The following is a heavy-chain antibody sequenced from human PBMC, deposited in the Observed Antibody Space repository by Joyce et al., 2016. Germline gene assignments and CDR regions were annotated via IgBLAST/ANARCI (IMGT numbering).Heavy chain of an antibody. CDR3: TRSSIIRGITYFDF. D-gene: IGHD3-10*01. Sequence: EVQLVESGGGLVQPGGSLRRSCAASGFTFSDHYMDWVRQAPGTGLEWVCRASNKANSYTTEYAASVKGRFTIARDESKNSLYLQMNSLKTEDTSVYYCTRSSIIRGITYFDFWGQGTLVTVSS. J-gene: IGHJ4*02. CDR2: ASNKANSYTT. CDR1: GFTFSDHY. V-gene: IGHV3-72*01.